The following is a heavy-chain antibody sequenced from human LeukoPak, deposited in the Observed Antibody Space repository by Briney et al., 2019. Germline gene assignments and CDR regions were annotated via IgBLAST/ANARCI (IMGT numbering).Heavy chain of an antibody. Sequence: SVKVSCKASGGTFSSYDISWVRQAPGQGLEWMGGMMPMFGKANYAQKFQGRVTTTADKATSTAYMELSSLRSEDTAVYYCAGGRTDIVVVPATLRNYYFDYWGPGTLVTVSS. D-gene: IGHD2-2*01. CDR1: GGTFSSYD. CDR2: MMPMFGKA. V-gene: IGHV1-69*06. J-gene: IGHJ4*02. CDR3: AGGRTDIVVVPATLRNYYFDY.